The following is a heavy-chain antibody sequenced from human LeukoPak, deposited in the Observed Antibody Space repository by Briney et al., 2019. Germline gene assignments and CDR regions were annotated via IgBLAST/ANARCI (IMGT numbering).Heavy chain of an antibody. D-gene: IGHD2-21*02. CDR3: ARKTTAGPTKAAFDI. V-gene: IGHV3-23*01. CDR2: ISGSGGST. CDR1: GFTFSSYA. Sequence: PGGSLRLSCAASGFTFSSYAMSWVRQAPGKRLEWVSAISGSGGSTYYADSVKGRFTISRDNSKNTLYLQMNSLRAEDTAVYYCARKTTAGPTKAAFDIWGQGTMVAVST. J-gene: IGHJ3*02.